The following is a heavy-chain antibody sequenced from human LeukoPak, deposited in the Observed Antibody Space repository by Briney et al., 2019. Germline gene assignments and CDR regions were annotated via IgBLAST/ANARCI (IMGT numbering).Heavy chain of an antibody. D-gene: IGHD3-22*01. CDR2: IKEDGSDK. V-gene: IGHV3-7*01. CDR3: ARDNIGLGPSGYGSLDY. CDR1: GFTFSSYW. J-gene: IGHJ4*02. Sequence: GGSLRLSCAASGFTFSSYWMSWVRQAPGKGLEWVANIKEDGSDKFYVDSVKGRFTISRDNAKNSMYLQMNSLRADDTAVYYCARDNIGLGPSGYGSLDYWGQGTLVTVSS.